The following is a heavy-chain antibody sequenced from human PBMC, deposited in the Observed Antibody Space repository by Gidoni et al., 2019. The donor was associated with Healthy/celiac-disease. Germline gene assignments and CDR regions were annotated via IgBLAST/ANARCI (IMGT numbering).Heavy chain of an antibody. CDR3: AKRIAAAGGNYYYYGMDV. D-gene: IGHD6-13*01. CDR2: IWYDGSNK. Sequence: QVQLVESGGGVVQPGRSLRLSCAAPGFTLSSYGMHWVRQAPGKGLEWVAVIWYDGSNKYYADSVKGRFTISRDNSKNTLYLQMNSLRAEDTAVYYCAKRIAAAGGNYYYYGMDVWGQGTTVTVSS. CDR1: GFTLSSYG. J-gene: IGHJ6*02. V-gene: IGHV3-33*06.